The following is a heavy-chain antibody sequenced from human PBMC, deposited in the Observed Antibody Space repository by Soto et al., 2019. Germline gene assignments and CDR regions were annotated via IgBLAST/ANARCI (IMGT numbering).Heavy chain of an antibody. CDR2: IYWDDNK. Sequence: QITLKESGPTLVKPTQTLTLTCTFSGFSLTANGVGVGWIRQPPGKALEWLALIYWDDNKRYSPSLESRLTITKDTSKNQVVLTLTNMDPVDTGTYFCAHSSDFGSGSEYFGYWGQGTLVAVSS. CDR1: GFSLTANGVG. D-gene: IGHD3-10*01. CDR3: AHSSDFGSGSEYFGY. J-gene: IGHJ4*01. V-gene: IGHV2-5*02.